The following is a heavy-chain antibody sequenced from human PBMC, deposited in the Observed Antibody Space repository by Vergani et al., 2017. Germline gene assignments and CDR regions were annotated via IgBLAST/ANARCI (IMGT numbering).Heavy chain of an antibody. CDR2: ISSSSSYI. J-gene: IGHJ3*02. D-gene: IGHD3-9*01. CDR3: AREARQGLIGYFDI. Sequence: EVQLVESGGGLVKPGGSLRLSCAASGFTFSSYSMNWVRQAPGKGLEWVSSISSSSSYIYYADSVKGRFTISRDNAKNSLYLQMNSLRTEATAVYYCAREARQGLIGYFDIWGQGTMVTVSS. CDR1: GFTFSSYS. V-gene: IGHV3-21*01.